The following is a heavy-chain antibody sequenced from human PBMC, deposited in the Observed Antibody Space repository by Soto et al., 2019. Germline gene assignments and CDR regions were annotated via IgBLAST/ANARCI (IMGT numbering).Heavy chain of an antibody. CDR3: ARDVIAARGVLAY. V-gene: IGHV3-48*02. D-gene: IGHD6-6*01. CDR1: GSPSGCLS. CDR2: ISSSSSTI. Sequence: PRGPLSLSCGAFGSPSGCLSPCWVTQAPGTGLEWVSNISSSSSTINYADPVKGRFTISRNKAKNSLYLQRNSLRDEDTAVYHCARDVIAARGVLAYWGQGTPVTVSP. J-gene: IGHJ4*02.